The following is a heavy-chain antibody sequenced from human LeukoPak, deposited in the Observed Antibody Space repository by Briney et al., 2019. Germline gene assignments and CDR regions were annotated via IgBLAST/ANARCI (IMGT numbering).Heavy chain of an antibody. CDR3: AREDF. CDR1: GFTFGGHW. CDR2: IKQVGSQI. J-gene: IGHJ4*02. Sequence: PGGSLRLSCAASGFTFGGHWMSWVRHAPGKGPEWVSRIKQVGSQITYEDSVKGRFTISRDNAKNSLYLQMNSLRAEDTAIYCCAREDFWGQGTLATVSS. V-gene: IGHV3-7*01.